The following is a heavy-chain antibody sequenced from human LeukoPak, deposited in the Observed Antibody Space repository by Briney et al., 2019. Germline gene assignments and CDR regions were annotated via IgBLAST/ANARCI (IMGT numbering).Heavy chain of an antibody. CDR1: GYTFTIYY. J-gene: IGHJ3*02. CDR2: INPSGCST. V-gene: IGHV1-46*01. Sequence: ASVKDSCKASGYTFTIYYIHWVRQAPGQGLEWMGVINPSGCSTAYTQKLQGRVTMTRDTSTSTVYMELSSLRSEDTAVYYCARFRSGGSCYSCGFDIWGQGTMVTVSS. D-gene: IGHD2-15*01. CDR3: ARFRSGGSCYSCGFDI.